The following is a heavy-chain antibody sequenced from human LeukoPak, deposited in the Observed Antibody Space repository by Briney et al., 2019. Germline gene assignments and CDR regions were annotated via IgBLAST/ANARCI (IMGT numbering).Heavy chain of an antibody. CDR2: IKSEGSVT. V-gene: IGHV3-74*01. J-gene: IGHJ5*02. Sequence: GGSLRLSCAASGFTFSSYYMHWVRQAPGKGLVWASSIKSEGSVTGDADLVRGLFAISRDNDKNTMYLQMNSLRAEDTAVYYCARDWIDRGTFDPWGQGTLVTVSS. D-gene: IGHD2-2*03. CDR3: ARDWIDRGTFDP. CDR1: GFTFSSYY.